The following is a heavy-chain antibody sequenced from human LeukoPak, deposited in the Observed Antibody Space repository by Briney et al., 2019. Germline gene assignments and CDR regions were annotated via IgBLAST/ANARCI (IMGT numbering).Heavy chain of an antibody. CDR2: ISAYNGNT. Sequence: ASVKVSCKASGYTFTSYGISWVRQAPGQGLEWMGWISAYNGNTNYAQKLQGRVTITTDTSTSTAYMELRSLRSDDTAVYYCARAALRTNGYSGYDLNYYFDYWGQGTLVTVSS. CDR3: ARAALRTNGYSGYDLNYYFDY. V-gene: IGHV1-18*01. CDR1: GYTFTSYG. J-gene: IGHJ4*02. D-gene: IGHD5-12*01.